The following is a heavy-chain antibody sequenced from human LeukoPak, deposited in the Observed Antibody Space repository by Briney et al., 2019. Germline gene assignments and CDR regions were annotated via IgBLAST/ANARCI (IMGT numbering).Heavy chain of an antibody. CDR2: IIPIFGTA. D-gene: IGHD2-2*03. V-gene: IGHV1-69*13. Sequence: SVKVSCKASGGTFSSYAISWVRQAPGQGLEWMGGIIPIFGTANYAQKFQGRVTITADESTSTAYMELSSLRSEDTAVYYCARDRTPAFGYSSSTSCYFWFDPWGQGTLVTVSS. CDR3: ARDRTPAFGYSSSTSCYFWFDP. CDR1: GGTFSSYA. J-gene: IGHJ5*02.